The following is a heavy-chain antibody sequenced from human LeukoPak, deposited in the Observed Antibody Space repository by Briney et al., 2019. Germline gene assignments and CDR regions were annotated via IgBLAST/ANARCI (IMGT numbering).Heavy chain of an antibody. D-gene: IGHD2-15*01. J-gene: IGHJ5*02. CDR3: AKVGWWDCSGGRCYWFDP. CDR1: GGSISGGSYY. Sequence: SETLSLTCTVSGGSISGGSYYWSWIRPPAGKGLEWVGRIYPSGSTNYNPSLKSRVTISIDTSKNQFSLNLSSVTAADTAVYYCAKVGWWDCSGGRCYWFDPWGQGTLVTVSS. V-gene: IGHV4-61*02. CDR2: IYPSGST.